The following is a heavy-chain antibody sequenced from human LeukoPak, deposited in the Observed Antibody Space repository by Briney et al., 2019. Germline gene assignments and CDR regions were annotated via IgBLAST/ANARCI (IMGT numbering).Heavy chain of an antibody. Sequence: QPGGSLRLSCAASGFTFGVYCINWVRQAPGKGLEWVANINQDGSEKYYVDSVKGRFTISRDNTKNSLYLQMNSLRVEDTAIYYCARDRRSGVSYAIDHWGQGTLVTVSS. CDR2: INQDGSEK. CDR3: ARDRRSGVSYAIDH. V-gene: IGHV3-7*01. J-gene: IGHJ4*02. CDR1: GFTFGVYC. D-gene: IGHD3-16*01.